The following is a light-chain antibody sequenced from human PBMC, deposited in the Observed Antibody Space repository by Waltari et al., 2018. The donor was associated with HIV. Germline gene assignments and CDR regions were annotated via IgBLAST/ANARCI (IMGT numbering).Light chain of an antibody. CDR3: ATWDDSLNGVL. CDR1: SSHLDSNS. J-gene: IGLJ2*01. Sequence: SVLTQQPSASGATRQKVTIPSSGSSSHLDSNSVFRYQHLPGAAPKLLNYTDTQRPSGVPDRFSGSKSGTSASLAISGLRSEDEAVYSCATWDDSLNGVLFGGGTNLNVL. CDR2: TDT. V-gene: IGLV1-47*01.